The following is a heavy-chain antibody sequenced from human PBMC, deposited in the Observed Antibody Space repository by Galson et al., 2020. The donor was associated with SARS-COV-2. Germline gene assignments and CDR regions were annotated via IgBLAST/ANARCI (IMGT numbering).Heavy chain of an antibody. Sequence: ETSETLSLTCSVSDVSMTSYYWSWIRQPPGKGLEWIGYISYSGSTNYNPSLRSRVTILVDLSKNQFSLKLSSVTAADTAVYYCARDYLYDILTGSYYYGMDVWGQGTTVTVSS. J-gene: IGHJ6*02. CDR3: ARDYLYDILTGSYYYGMDV. V-gene: IGHV4-59*01. CDR2: ISYSGST. CDR1: DVSMTSYY. D-gene: IGHD3-9*01.